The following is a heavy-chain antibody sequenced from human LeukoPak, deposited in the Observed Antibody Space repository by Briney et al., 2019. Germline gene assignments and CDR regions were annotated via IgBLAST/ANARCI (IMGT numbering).Heavy chain of an antibody. J-gene: IGHJ6*04. Sequence: GGSLRLSCAASGLTFSSYEMNWVRQAPGKGLEWVSYISSSGSTIYYADSVKGRFTISRDNAKNSLYLQMTSLRAEDTAVYYCARRLPAEALDDYYGMDVWGKGTTITVSS. CDR2: ISSSGSTI. CDR1: GLTFSSYE. CDR3: ARRLPAEALDDYYGMDV. V-gene: IGHV3-48*03. D-gene: IGHD2-2*01.